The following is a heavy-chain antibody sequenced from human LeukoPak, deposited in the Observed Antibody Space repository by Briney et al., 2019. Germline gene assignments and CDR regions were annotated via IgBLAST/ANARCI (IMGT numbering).Heavy chain of an antibody. Sequence: GGSLRLSCVASGFTFSDYYMSWIRQAPGKGLEWVSYISSSGSTIYYADSVKGRFTISRDNAKNSLYLQMNSLRAEDTAVYYCARARPTYCGGDCYWNWFDPWGQGTLVTVSS. V-gene: IGHV3-11*01. CDR3: ARARPTYCGGDCYWNWFDP. CDR2: ISSSGSTI. CDR1: GFTFSDYY. D-gene: IGHD2-21*02. J-gene: IGHJ5*02.